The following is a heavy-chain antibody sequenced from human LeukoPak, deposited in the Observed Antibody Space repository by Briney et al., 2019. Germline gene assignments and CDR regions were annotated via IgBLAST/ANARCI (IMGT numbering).Heavy chain of an antibody. CDR2: ISYDGSNK. Sequence: GRSLRLSCATSGFTFSSNAMHWVRQAPGKGLEWVAIISYDGSNKYYADSVKGRFTISRDNSKNTLFLQMNSLRAEDTAVYYCARDVQRLAAAGYYFDYWGQGTLVTVSS. J-gene: IGHJ4*02. D-gene: IGHD6-13*01. V-gene: IGHV3-30-3*01. CDR3: ARDVQRLAAAGYYFDY. CDR1: GFTFSSNA.